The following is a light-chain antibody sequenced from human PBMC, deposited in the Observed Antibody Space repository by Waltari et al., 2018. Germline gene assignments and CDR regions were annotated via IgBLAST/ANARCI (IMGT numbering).Light chain of an antibody. J-gene: IGLJ3*02. CDR2: RNH. CDR1: NHNLGPNY. Sequence: QSVLTQPPSASGTPGQTVSIPCSGRNHNLGPNYVNWYVQLPGTAPKPVIYRNHARPSGIPDRFSGSKSGTSATLAITGLRSEDEADYYCSAWDDSLSAWVFGGGTSLTVL. CDR3: SAWDDSLSAWV. V-gene: IGLV1-47*01.